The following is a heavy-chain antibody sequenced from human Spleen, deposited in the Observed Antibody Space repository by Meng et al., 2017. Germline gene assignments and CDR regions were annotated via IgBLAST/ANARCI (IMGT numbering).Heavy chain of an antibody. D-gene: IGHD6-13*01. J-gene: IGHJ3*02. CDR3: ARDQLAAQSPYAFDI. CDR1: GFTFSSYG. CDR2: IWYDGSNK. V-gene: IGHV3-33*01. Sequence: LSLTCAASGFTFSSYGMHWVRQAPGKGLEWVATIWYDGSNKYYIDSVKGRFTISRDNSKNTLYLQMNSLRAEDTAVYYCARDQLAAQSPYAFDIWGQGTMVTVSS.